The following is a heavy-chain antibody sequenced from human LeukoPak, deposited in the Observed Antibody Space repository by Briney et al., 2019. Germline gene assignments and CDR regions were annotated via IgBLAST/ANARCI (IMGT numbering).Heavy chain of an antibody. Sequence: PGGSLRLXCAASGFTVSSNYMSWVRQAPGKGLEWVSVIYSGGSTYYADSVKGRFTISRDNSMNTLYLQMNSLRAEDTAVYYCARARQPLSGYCSGGSRSSVYFDYWGQGTLVTVSS. CDR1: GFTVSSNY. CDR3: ARARQPLSGYCSGGSRSSVYFDY. V-gene: IGHV3-66*02. CDR2: IYSGGST. J-gene: IGHJ4*02. D-gene: IGHD2-15*01.